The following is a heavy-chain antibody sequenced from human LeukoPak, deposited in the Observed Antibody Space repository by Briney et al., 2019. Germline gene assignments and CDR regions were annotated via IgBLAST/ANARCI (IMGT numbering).Heavy chain of an antibody. D-gene: IGHD3-22*01. J-gene: IGHJ6*02. Sequence: ASVKVSCKASGYTFTSYGISWVRQTPGQGLEWMGWISAYNGNTNYAQKLQGRVTMTTDTSTSTAYMELRSLRSDDTAVYYCARVVYYYDSSGYFSSDGMDVWGQGTTVTVSS. CDR2: ISAYNGNT. V-gene: IGHV1-18*01. CDR1: GYTFTSYG. CDR3: ARVVYYYDSSGYFSSDGMDV.